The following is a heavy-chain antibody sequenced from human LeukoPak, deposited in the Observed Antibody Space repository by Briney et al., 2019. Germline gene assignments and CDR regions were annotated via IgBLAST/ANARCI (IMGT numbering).Heavy chain of an antibody. Sequence: AESLMISCTGSGYTFTNYWIGWVRQLPGKGLAGLGIIYPRDSDTRYNPSFQDQVTISVDKSIRTAYLQWSSLKASDTAMYYCARHLGVVRGVVRYFDYWGQGTLVTVSS. CDR1: GYTFTNYW. CDR2: IYPRDSDT. CDR3: ARHLGVVRGVVRYFDY. J-gene: IGHJ4*02. D-gene: IGHD3-10*01. V-gene: IGHV5-51*01.